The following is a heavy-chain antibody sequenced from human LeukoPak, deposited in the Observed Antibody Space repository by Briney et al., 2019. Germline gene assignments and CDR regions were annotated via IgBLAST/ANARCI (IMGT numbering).Heavy chain of an antibody. J-gene: IGHJ6*03. CDR2: IYTSGST. D-gene: IGHD3-16*02. Sequence: SETLSLTCTVSGGSISSYYWSWIRQPAGKGLEWIGRIYTSGSTNYNPSLKSRVTMSVDTSKNQFSLKLSSVTAADTAVYYCAREGYVWGSYRYTHYYYMDVWGKGTTVTVSS. CDR1: GGSISSYY. CDR3: AREGYVWGSYRYTHYYYMDV. V-gene: IGHV4-4*07.